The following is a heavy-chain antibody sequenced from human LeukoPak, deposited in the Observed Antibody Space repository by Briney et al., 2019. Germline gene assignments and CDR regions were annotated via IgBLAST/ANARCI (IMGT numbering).Heavy chain of an antibody. J-gene: IGHJ4*02. V-gene: IGHV1-69*04. CDR3: ASSYTTLGYCSGGSSYGN. D-gene: IGHD2-15*01. CDR1: GGTFSSYA. CDR2: IIPIFGIA. Sequence: SVKVSCKASGGTFSSYAISWVRQAPGQGLEWMGRIIPIFGIANYAQKFQGRVTITADKSTSTAYMELSSLRSEDTAVYYCASSYTTLGYCSGGSSYGNWGQGTLVTVSS.